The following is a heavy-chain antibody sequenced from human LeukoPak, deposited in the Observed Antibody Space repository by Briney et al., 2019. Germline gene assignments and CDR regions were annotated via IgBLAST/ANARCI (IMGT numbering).Heavy chain of an antibody. D-gene: IGHD3-22*01. CDR2: ISSSGSTI. J-gene: IGHJ6*04. CDR3: ARGPTMKMDV. Sequence: GGSLRLSCAASGFAFSSYEMNWVRQAPGKGLEWVSYISSSGSTIYYADSVKGRFTISRDNAKNSLYLQMNSLRAEDTAVYYCARGPTMKMDVWGKGTTVTVSS. CDR1: GFAFSSYE. V-gene: IGHV3-48*03.